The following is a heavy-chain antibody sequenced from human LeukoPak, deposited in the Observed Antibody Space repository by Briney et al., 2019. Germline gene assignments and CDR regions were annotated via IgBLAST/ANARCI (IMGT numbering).Heavy chain of an antibody. Sequence: AETLSLTCSVSGDSVTSSYLSWTRQPPGKGLEWIGYISYTADSNYNPSLKSRVTISTDTSKNQFSLKLSSVTATDTAVYYCATSSHSGSYRAHWGQGTLVTVSS. V-gene: IGHV4-59*08. J-gene: IGHJ4*02. CDR2: ISYTADS. CDR3: ATSSHSGSYRAH. CDR1: GDSVTSSY. D-gene: IGHD3-10*01.